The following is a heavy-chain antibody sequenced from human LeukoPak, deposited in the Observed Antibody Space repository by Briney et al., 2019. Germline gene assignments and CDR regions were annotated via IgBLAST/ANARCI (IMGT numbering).Heavy chain of an antibody. D-gene: IGHD3-10*01. CDR3: ARDNGGWFDS. CDR1: EFIFSDYW. CDR2: IKQGGREE. V-gene: IGHV3-7*03. J-gene: IGHJ5*01. Sequence: GGSLRLSCVASEFIFSDYWMSGVRQAPGKGREWVANIKQGGREEKYVGCVKGRFAISRDDAKSTLYLQIDSLRGHDTAVYYCARDNGGWFDSGGRGTLVTVSS.